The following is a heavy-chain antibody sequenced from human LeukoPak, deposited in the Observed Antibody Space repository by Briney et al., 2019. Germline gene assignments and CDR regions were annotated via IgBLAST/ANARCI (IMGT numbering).Heavy chain of an antibody. Sequence: GGSLRLSCAASGFTFSSYGMNWVRQAPGKGLEWVSSISSSGTYIYFADSVKGRFTISRDNAKNSLYLQMNSLGAEDTALCYCAREQSYSEEIVVVNPPFDYWGQGTLVTVSS. D-gene: IGHD2-21*01. J-gene: IGHJ4*02. V-gene: IGHV3-21*01. CDR3: AREQSYSEEIVVVNPPFDY. CDR1: GFTFSSYG. CDR2: ISSSGTYI.